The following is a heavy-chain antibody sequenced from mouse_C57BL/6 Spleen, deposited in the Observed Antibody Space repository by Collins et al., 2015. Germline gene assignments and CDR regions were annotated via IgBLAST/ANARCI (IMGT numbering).Heavy chain of an antibody. CDR1: GYTFTTAG. D-gene: IGHD1-1*02. Sequence: QIQLVQSGPELKKPGETVRISCKASGYTFTTAGMQWVQKMPGKGLKWIGWINTHSGVPKYAEDFKGRFAFSLETSASTAYLQISNLKNEDTATYFCARLVAPYYFDYWGQGTTLTVSS. V-gene: IGHV9-4*02. CDR2: INTHSGVP. CDR3: ARLVAPYYFDY. J-gene: IGHJ2*01.